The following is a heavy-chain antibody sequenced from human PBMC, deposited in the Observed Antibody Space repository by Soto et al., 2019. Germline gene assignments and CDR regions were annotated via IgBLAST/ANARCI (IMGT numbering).Heavy chain of an antibody. Sequence: SSETLSLTCAVSGGSISTSNWWSWVRQPPGKGLEWIGEVYHSGSTNYNPSFKSRVAMSVDKSKNQFSLKLNSLTAGDTAVYYCARGPTTFLWFGKGYFDLWARGPLVPVSS. CDR1: GGSISTSNW. J-gene: IGHJ2*01. CDR3: ARGPTTFLWFGKGYFDL. D-gene: IGHD3-10*01. CDR2: VYHSGST. V-gene: IGHV4-4*02.